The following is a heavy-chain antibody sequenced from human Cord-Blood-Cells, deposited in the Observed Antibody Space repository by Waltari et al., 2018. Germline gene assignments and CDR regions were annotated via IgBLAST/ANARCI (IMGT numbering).Heavy chain of an antibody. CDR1: GGPFSSSA. Sequence: QVQLVQSGAAVKKPGSSVQVSCKASGGPFSSSAIRWVRQAPGQGLEWMGGIIPIFGTANYAQKFQGRVTITADESTSTAYMELSSLRSEDTAVYYCASRKATYYYYGMDVWGQGTTVTVSS. V-gene: IGHV1-69*12. CDR3: ASRKATYYYYGMDV. CDR2: IIPIFGTA. J-gene: IGHJ6*02.